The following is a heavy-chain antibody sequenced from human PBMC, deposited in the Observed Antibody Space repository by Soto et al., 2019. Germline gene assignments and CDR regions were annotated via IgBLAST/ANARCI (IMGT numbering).Heavy chain of an antibody. J-gene: IGHJ4*02. V-gene: IGHV3-30*18. CDR2: ISDNGDKR. CDR3: AKARVRIVGANSFDY. D-gene: IGHD1-26*01. CDR1: GFTFSSYG. Sequence: QVQLVESGGCVVQPGRSLRLSCVASGFTFSSYGMHWVRQPPGKGLEWVALISDNGDKRYYADSVKGRFTISRDNSKNTLYLQMNGLRPGDTAVYFCAKARVRIVGANSFDYWGQGSLVTVSS.